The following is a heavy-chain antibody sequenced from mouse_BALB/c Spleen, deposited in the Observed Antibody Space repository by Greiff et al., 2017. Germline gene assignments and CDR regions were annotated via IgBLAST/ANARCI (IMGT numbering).Heavy chain of an antibody. D-gene: IGHD1-2*01. J-gene: IGHJ3*01. CDR2: ISSGSSTI. V-gene: IGHV5-17*02. CDR3: ARDGYWFAY. CDR1: GFSFSSFE. Sequence: EVQGVESGGGLVQPGGSRKLSCAASGFSFSSFEMHWVRQAPEKGLEWVAYISSGSSTIYYADTVKGRFTISRDNPKNTLFLQMTSLRSEDTAMYYCARDGYWFAYWGQGTLVTVAA.